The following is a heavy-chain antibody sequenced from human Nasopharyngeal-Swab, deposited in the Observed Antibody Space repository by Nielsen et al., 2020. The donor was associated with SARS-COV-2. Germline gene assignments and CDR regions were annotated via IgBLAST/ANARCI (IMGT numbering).Heavy chain of an antibody. Sequence: GESLKISCAASGFTFSSYWMHWVRQAPGKGLVWVSRINSNGSSTSSADSVKGRFTISRDNAKNTLYLQMNSLRAEDTAVYYCARVWNYAPYDYWGQGTLVTVSS. CDR2: INSNGSST. D-gene: IGHD1-7*01. V-gene: IGHV3-74*01. CDR1: GFTFSSYW. J-gene: IGHJ4*02. CDR3: ARVWNYAPYDY.